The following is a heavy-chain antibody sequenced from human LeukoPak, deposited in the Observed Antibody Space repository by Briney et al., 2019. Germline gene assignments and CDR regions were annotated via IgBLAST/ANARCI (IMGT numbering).Heavy chain of an antibody. D-gene: IGHD3-10*01. CDR1: GYTFTSYY. V-gene: IGHV1-46*01. Sequence: GASVKVSCKASGYTFTSYYMHWVRQAPGQGREWMGLINPSGGSTSYAQKFQGRVTMTRDTSTSTVYMELSSLRSEDTAVYYCARARTYYYGSGTIPGYWGQGTLVTVSS. CDR2: INPSGGST. CDR3: ARARTYYYGSGTIPGY. J-gene: IGHJ4*02.